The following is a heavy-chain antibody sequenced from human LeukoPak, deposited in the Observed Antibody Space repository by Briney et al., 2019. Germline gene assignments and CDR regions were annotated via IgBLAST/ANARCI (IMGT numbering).Heavy chain of an antibody. CDR2: ISSSSSYI. Sequence: PGGTLRLSCAASGFTFSIYSMNWVRQAPGKGLECVSSISSSSSYIYYADSVKRRFTISRDNAKNSLHLQMNSLRAEDTAVYYCARDMRDYMDYYYSSMDVWGKGTTVTVSS. CDR1: GFTFSIYS. V-gene: IGHV3-21*01. J-gene: IGHJ6*03. CDR3: ARDMRDYMDYYYSSMDV. D-gene: IGHD4-11*01.